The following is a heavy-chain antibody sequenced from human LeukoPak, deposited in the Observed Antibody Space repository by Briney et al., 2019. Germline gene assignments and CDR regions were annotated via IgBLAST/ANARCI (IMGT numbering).Heavy chain of an antibody. Sequence: PGGSLRLSCAASGFTFNNAWMSWVRQAPGKGLEWVSAISGSGGSTYYADSVKGRFTISRDNSKNTLYLQMNSLRAEDTAVYYCAIYPHSGWYVLSLTLGYWGQGTLVTVSS. CDR2: ISGSGGST. CDR3: AIYPHSGWYVLSLTLGY. CDR1: GFTFNNAW. V-gene: IGHV3-23*01. D-gene: IGHD6-19*01. J-gene: IGHJ4*02.